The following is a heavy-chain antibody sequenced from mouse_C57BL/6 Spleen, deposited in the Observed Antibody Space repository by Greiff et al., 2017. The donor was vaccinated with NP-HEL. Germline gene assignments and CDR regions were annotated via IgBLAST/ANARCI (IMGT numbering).Heavy chain of an antibody. J-gene: IGHJ3*01. CDR3: ARGYYGSSPWLAY. D-gene: IGHD1-1*01. V-gene: IGHV1-82*01. Sequence: VQLQESGPELVKPGASVQISCKASGYALSSSWINWVKQRPGKGLEWIGRLYPGDGDTNYNGKFKGKATLAADKSSSSAYMQLSRLTSEDSAVLFCARGYYGSSPWLAYWGQGTLVAVAA. CDR1: GYALSSSW. CDR2: LYPGDGDT.